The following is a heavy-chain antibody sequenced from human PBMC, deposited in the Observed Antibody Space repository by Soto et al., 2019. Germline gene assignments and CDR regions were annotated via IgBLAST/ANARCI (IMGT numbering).Heavy chain of an antibody. CDR2: ISAYNGNT. CDR1: GYTFTSYG. D-gene: IGHD3-3*01. V-gene: IGHV1-18*01. CDR3: AREGSDITIFGVVISPDYYYGMDV. Sequence: GASVKVSCKASGYTFTSYGISWVRQAPGQGLEWMGWISAYNGNTNYAQKLQGRVTMTTDTSTSTAYMELRSLRSDDTAVYYCAREGSDITIFGVVISPDYYYGMDVWGQGTTVTVSS. J-gene: IGHJ6*02.